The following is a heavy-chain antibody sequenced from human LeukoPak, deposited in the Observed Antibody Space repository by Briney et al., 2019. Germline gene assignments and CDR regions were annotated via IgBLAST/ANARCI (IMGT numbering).Heavy chain of an antibody. CDR1: GYTFSSYW. Sequence: GESLRISCKGSGYTFSSYWIGWVHQMPGKGLEWMGIIYPGDSDTRYSPSLQGQVTISVDTSIGTAYLQWSSLKASDTAIYYCARQNDFRLDYWGQGTLVTVSS. CDR3: ARQNDFRLDY. J-gene: IGHJ4*02. V-gene: IGHV5-51*07. CDR2: IYPGDSDT. D-gene: IGHD3-3*01.